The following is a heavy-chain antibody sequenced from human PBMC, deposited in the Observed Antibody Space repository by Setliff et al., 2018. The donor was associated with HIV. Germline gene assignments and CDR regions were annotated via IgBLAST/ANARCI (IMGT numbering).Heavy chain of an antibody. V-gene: IGHV4-34*08. CDR2: INHSGST. Sequence: SETLSLSCAASGFTFSNFAMSWVRQAPGKGLEWIGEINHSGSTNYNPSLKSRVTISVDTSKNQFSLKLSSVTAADTAVYYCNIYYYYYMDVWGKGTTVTVSS. CDR1: GFTFSNFA. CDR3: NIYYYYYMDV. J-gene: IGHJ6*03.